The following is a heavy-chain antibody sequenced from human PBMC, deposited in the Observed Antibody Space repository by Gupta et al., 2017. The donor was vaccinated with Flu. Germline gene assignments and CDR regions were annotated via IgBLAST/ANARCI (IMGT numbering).Heavy chain of an antibody. CDR1: GFTFSSYV. CDR2: INSGGNT. Sequence: EVQLLESGGGLVQPGGSLRLSCAASGFTFSSYVMSWVRQAPGKGLEWVSGINSGGNTYYADSVKGRFTISRDNSKNTLYVQMNSLRGEDTAVYYCAKDGGFYGMDVWGQGTTVTVSS. D-gene: IGHD3-16*01. CDR3: AKDGGFYGMDV. J-gene: IGHJ6*02. V-gene: IGHV3-23*01.